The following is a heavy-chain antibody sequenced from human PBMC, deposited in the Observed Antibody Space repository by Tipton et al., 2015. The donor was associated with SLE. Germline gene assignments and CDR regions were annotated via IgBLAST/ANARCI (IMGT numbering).Heavy chain of an antibody. CDR3: ARPWGGGLGWFDP. Sequence: QLVQSGAEGKKPGESLKISCKGSGYSFTSYWIGWVRQMPRKGLEWMGIIYPGASDTRYSPSFQGQVTISAAKSISTAYLQWSRLKPWITAMYYWARPWGGGLGWFDPWGQGTLVTVSS. CDR1: GYSFTSYW. J-gene: IGHJ5*02. CDR2: IYPGASDT. V-gene: IGHV5-51*03. D-gene: IGHD3-10*01.